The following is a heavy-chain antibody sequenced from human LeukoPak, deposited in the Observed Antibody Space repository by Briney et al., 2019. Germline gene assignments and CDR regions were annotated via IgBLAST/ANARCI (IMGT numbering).Heavy chain of an antibody. Sequence: PGGSLRLSCAASGFTFSSYWMHWVRQAPGKGLVWVSRINSEARSTIYADSVKGRFTISRDNAKNSLYLQMNSLRDEDTAVYYCARDHGSGSSPDYWGQGTLVTVSS. CDR3: ARDHGSGSSPDY. CDR2: INSEARST. CDR1: GFTFSSYW. V-gene: IGHV3-74*01. J-gene: IGHJ4*02. D-gene: IGHD3-10*01.